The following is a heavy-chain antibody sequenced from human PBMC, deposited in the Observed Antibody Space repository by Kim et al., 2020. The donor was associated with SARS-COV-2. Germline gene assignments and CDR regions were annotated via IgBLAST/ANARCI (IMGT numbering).Heavy chain of an antibody. V-gene: IGHV3-30*18. CDR1: GFTFSSYG. CDR3: AKDPTVAADYYYYGMDV. J-gene: IGHJ6*02. CDR2: ISYDESNK. D-gene: IGHD6-19*01. Sequence: GGSLRLSCAASGFTFSSYGMHWVRQAPGKGLEWVAVISYDESNKYYADSVKGRFTISRDNSKNTLYPQMNSLRAEDTAVYYCAKDPTVAADYYYYGMDVWGQGTTVTVSS.